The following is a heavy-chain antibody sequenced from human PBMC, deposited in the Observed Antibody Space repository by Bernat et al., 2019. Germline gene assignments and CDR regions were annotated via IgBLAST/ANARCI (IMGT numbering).Heavy chain of an antibody. CDR1: GFTFSSYA. V-gene: IGHV3-30*04. J-gene: IGHJ4*02. CDR2: ISYDGSNG. D-gene: IGHD6-13*01. CDR3: AREDSSSWPFDH. Sequence: VQLLESGGGLVQPGGSLRLSCAASGFTFSSYAMSWVRQAPGKGLEWVAVISYDGSNGYYADSVKGRFTISRDNSKNTLYLQMNSLRAEDTAVYYCAREDSSSWPFDHWGQGTLVTVSS.